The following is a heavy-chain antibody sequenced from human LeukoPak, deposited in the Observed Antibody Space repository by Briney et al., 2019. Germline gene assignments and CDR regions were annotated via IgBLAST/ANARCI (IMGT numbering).Heavy chain of an antibody. CDR3: ARMVVAATDNWFDP. V-gene: IGHV3-30*04. J-gene: IGHJ5*02. Sequence: PGGSLRLSCAASGFTFSSYAMHWVRQAPGKGLEWVAVISYDGSNKYYADSVKGRFTISRDNSKNTLYLQMNSLRAEDTAVYYCARMVVAATDNWFDPWGQGTLVTVSS. CDR1: GFTFSSYA. D-gene: IGHD2-15*01. CDR2: ISYDGSNK.